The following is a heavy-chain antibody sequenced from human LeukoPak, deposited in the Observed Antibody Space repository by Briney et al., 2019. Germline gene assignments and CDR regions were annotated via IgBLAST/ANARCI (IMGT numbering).Heavy chain of an antibody. CDR1: GFTFSSYA. CDR3: AKGKAYSSGWYFDY. Sequence: GGSLRLSCAASGFTFSSYAMSWVRQAPGKGLEWVSGISGSGGYTYYADSVKGRFTISRDNSKNTLYLQMNSLRAEDTAVCYCAKGKAYSSGWYFDYWGQGTLVTVSS. J-gene: IGHJ4*02. V-gene: IGHV3-23*01. D-gene: IGHD6-19*01. CDR2: ISGSGGYT.